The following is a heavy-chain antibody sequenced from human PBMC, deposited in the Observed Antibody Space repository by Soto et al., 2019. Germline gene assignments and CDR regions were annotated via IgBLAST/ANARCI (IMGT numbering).Heavy chain of an antibody. CDR1: GGTFSNYA. D-gene: IGHD2-2*01. CDR2: IIPIFNTA. J-gene: IGHJ6*02. Sequence: ASVKVSCKASGGTFSNYAISWVRQAPGQGLEWMGGIIPIFNTANYAQKFQGRVKITADKSTSTAYMELSSLRSEDTSVYYCARGLVVPAGIRYYDYGMDVWGQGTTVTGSS. CDR3: ARGLVVPAGIRYYDYGMDV. V-gene: IGHV1-69*06.